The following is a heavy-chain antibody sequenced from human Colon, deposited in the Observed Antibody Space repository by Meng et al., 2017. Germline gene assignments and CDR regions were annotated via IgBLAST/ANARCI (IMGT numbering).Heavy chain of an antibody. D-gene: IGHD2-2*01. V-gene: IGHV1-2*06. CDR1: RSPVTDYG. CDR3: ACYENVPAAGKPFGDY. Sequence: VPAGAALEQPGPSVKLSSKASRSPVTDYGLRWVRRAPRQRPEWSVRSNPKSGDTHYAQRLQWIITLTTDTIDTTAYMELSRLRSDATAMTDCACYENVPAAGKPFGDYWGQGTLVTVSS. J-gene: IGHJ4*02. CDR2: SNPKSGDT.